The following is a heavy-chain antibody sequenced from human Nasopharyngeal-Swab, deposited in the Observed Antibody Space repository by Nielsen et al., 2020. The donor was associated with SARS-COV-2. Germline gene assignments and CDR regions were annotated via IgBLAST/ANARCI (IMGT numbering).Heavy chain of an antibody. CDR1: GYTFTSYG. CDR2: ISAYNGNT. V-gene: IGHV1-18*04. CDR3: AIGGERWLQLRSVD. J-gene: IGHJ4*02. Sequence: ASVKVSCKASGYTFTSYGISWVRQAPGQGLEWMGWISAYNGNTNYAQKFQGRVTITADESTSTAYMELSSLRSEDTAVYYCAIGGERWLQLRSVDWGQGTLVTVSS. D-gene: IGHD5-24*01.